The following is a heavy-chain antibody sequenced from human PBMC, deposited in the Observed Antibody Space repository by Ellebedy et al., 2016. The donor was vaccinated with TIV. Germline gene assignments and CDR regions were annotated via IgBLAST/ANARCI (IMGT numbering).Heavy chain of an antibody. CDR1: GYTFTSYY. D-gene: IGHD5-18*01. V-gene: IGHV1-46*01. Sequence: ASVKVSXKASGYTFTSYYMHWVRQAPGQGLEWMGIINPSGGSTSYAQKFQGRVTMTRDTSTSTVYMELSSLRSEDTAVYYCARYSGPQKRGYSYGGGKFDYWGQGTLVTVSS. J-gene: IGHJ4*02. CDR3: ARYSGPQKRGYSYGGGKFDY. CDR2: INPSGGST.